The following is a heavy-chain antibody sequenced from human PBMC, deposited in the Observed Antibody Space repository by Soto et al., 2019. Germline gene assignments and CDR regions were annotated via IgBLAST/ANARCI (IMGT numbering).Heavy chain of an antibody. J-gene: IGHJ4*02. CDR2: INHSGST. D-gene: IGHD1-26*01. V-gene: IGHV4-34*01. CDR3: ARGRERRGPQDY. Sequence: KSSETLSLTCAVYGGSFSGYYWSWIRQPPGKGLEWIGEINHSGSTNYNPSLKSRVTISVDTSKNKFSLKLSSVTAEETAVYYCARGRERRGPQDYWAQGTLVPVSS. CDR1: GGSFSGYY.